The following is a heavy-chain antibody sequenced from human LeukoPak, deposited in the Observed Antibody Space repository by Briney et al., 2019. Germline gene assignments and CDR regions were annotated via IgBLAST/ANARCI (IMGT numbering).Heavy chain of an antibody. J-gene: IGHJ5*02. V-gene: IGHV4-31*03. D-gene: IGHD3-10*01. CDR3: ARVDYYASGTYLNWFDP. CDR1: GGSIISGGYS. CDR2: IAESGTT. Sequence: SETLSLTCTVSGGSIISGGYSWSWIRQRPGQGLEWIGHIAESGTTYYTPSLKSRVTISVDPSKNQFSLRLGSVTAADTAVYFCARVDYYASGTYLNWFDPWGQGTQVTVSS.